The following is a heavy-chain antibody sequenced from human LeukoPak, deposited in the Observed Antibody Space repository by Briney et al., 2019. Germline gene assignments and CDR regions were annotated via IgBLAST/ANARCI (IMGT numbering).Heavy chain of an antibody. CDR3: TRAYYDISAYYDT. CDR2: IRSKPNNYAT. CDR1: GFTFSGSA. J-gene: IGHJ5*02. D-gene: IGHD3-22*01. V-gene: IGHV3-73*01. Sequence: QAGGSLRLSCAASGFTFSGSAMHWVRQASGKGLEWVGRIRSKPNNYATTYAASVEGRFTISRDDSQNTAYLQMNGLKTEDTAVYYCTRAYYDISAYYDTWGQGTLVTVSS.